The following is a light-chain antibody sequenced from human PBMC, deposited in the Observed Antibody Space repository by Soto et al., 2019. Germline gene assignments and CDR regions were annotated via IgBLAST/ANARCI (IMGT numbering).Light chain of an antibody. CDR1: QSVSSN. J-gene: IGKJ1*01. CDR2: GAS. Sequence: DIVMTQSPATLSVSPGERATLSCRASQSVSSNLAWYQQKPGQAPRLLIYGASTRATGIPARFSGSGSGTDFTLTISSLQSEDFAVYYCQQYDDWPPVTFGQGTKVEIK. CDR3: QQYDDWPPVT. V-gene: IGKV3-15*01.